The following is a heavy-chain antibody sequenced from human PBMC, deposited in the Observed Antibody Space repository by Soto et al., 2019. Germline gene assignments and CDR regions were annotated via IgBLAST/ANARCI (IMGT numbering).Heavy chain of an antibody. V-gene: IGHV1-24*01. Sequence: EASVMVSCKVSGYTLTELSMHWVRQAPGKGLEWMGGFDPEDGETIYAQKFQGRVTMTEDTSTDTAYMELSSLRSEDTAVYYCATERYYYDSSGYYRPGYYFDYWGQGTLVTVSS. CDR1: GYTLTELS. CDR2: FDPEDGET. CDR3: ATERYYYDSSGYYRPGYYFDY. D-gene: IGHD3-22*01. J-gene: IGHJ4*02.